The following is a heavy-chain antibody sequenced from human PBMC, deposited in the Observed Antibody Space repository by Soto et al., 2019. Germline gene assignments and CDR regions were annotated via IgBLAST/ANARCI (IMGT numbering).Heavy chain of an antibody. Sequence: SLKVSCKASGGTFSSYTISWVRQAPGQGLEWMGRIIPILGIANYAQKFQGRVTITADKSTSTAYMELSSLRSEDTAVYYCARARDGYNFDYYGMDVWGQGTTVTVSS. D-gene: IGHD5-18*01. CDR1: GGTFSSYT. J-gene: IGHJ6*02. V-gene: IGHV1-69*02. CDR3: ARARDGYNFDYYGMDV. CDR2: IIPILGIA.